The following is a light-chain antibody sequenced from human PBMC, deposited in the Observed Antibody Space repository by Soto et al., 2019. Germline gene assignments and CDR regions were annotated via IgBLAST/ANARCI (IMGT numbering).Light chain of an antibody. J-gene: IGLJ2*01. CDR2: EVS. Sequence: QSALTQPPSASGSPGQSVTIPCTGTSSDVGGYNSVSWYQQHPGKVPKLMIYEVSKRPSGVPDRFSGSKSGNTASLTVSGLQAEDEADYYCSSYAGINNLVFGGGTKLTVL. V-gene: IGLV2-8*01. CDR3: SSYAGINNLV. CDR1: SSDVGGYNS.